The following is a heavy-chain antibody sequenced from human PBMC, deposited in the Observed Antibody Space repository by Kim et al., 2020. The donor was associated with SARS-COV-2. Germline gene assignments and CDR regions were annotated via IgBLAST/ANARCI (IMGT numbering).Heavy chain of an antibody. CDR1: GGTFISYA. Sequence: SVKVSCKASGGTFISYAISWVRQAPGQGLEWMGGIIPIFGTANYAQKFQGRVTITADESTSTAYMELSSLRSEDTAVYYCATSRGYYYDSSGYGDYWGQGTLVTVSS. CDR3: ATSRGYYYDSSGYGDY. J-gene: IGHJ4*02. CDR2: IIPIFGTA. V-gene: IGHV1-69*13. D-gene: IGHD3-22*01.